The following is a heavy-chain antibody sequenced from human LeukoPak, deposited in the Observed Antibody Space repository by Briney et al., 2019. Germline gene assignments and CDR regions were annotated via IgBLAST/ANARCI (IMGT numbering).Heavy chain of an antibody. D-gene: IGHD1-26*01. CDR3: ATSAFDY. CDR1: GFTFSSHG. CDR2: IRYDGSNK. J-gene: IGHJ4*02. Sequence: PGGSLRLSCAASGFTFSSHGMHWVRQAPGKGLEWVAFIRYDGSNKYYADSMKGRFTISRDNSKNTLSLQINSLTAEDTAVYYCATSAFDYWGQGSLVTVSS. V-gene: IGHV3-30*02.